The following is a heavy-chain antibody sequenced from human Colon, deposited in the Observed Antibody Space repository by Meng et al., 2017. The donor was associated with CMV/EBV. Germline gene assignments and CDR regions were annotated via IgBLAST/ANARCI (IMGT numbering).Heavy chain of an antibody. CDR3: AKDLTAYYHTTGGADFSGMDV. CDR2: IDWDGGNT. D-gene: IGHD3-9*01. J-gene: IGHJ6*02. V-gene: IGHV3-43D*03. Sequence: GGSLRLSCAASGFPVSANYMAWFRQAPGKGLEWVSLIDWDGGNTYYADAVKGRFTISRDNSKDSLYLQMNSLRVEDTALYYCAKDLTAYYHTTGGADFSGMDVWGLGTTVTVSS. CDR1: GFPVSANY.